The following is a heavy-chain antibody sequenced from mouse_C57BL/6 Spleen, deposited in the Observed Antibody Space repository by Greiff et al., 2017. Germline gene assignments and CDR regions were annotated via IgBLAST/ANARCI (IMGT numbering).Heavy chain of an antibody. CDR1: GYTFTDYE. J-gene: IGHJ2*01. D-gene: IGHD3-2*02. V-gene: IGHV1-15*01. CDR3: TREEATSG. CDR2: IDPETGGT. Sequence: QVQLQQSGAELVRPGASVTLSCKASGYTFTDYEMHWVKQTPVHGLEWIGAIDPETGGTAYNQKFKGEAILTADKSSSTAYMELRSLTSEDSAVYYCTREEATSGWGQGTTLTVSS.